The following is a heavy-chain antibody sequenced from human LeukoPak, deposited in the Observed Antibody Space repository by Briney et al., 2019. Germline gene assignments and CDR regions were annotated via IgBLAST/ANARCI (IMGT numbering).Heavy chain of an antibody. Sequence: PGTSLRLSCAASGFSFDDYAMHWVRQAPGKGLEWVSGISWNSGSIGYADSVKGRFTTSRDNAKNSLYLQMNSLRAEDTAVYYCARDAQQYCSGGSCYRTPFDYWGQGTLVTVSS. CDR3: ARDAQQYCSGGSCYRTPFDY. J-gene: IGHJ4*02. V-gene: IGHV3-9*01. CDR1: GFSFDDYA. D-gene: IGHD2-15*01. CDR2: ISWNSGSI.